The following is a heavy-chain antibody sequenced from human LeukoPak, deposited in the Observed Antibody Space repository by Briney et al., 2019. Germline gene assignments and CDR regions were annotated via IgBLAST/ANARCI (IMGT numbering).Heavy chain of an antibody. CDR2: IYSGGST. V-gene: IGHV3-53*04. Sequence: PGGSLRLSCAASGFTVSSNYMRWVRQAPGKGLEWVSVIYSGGSTYYADSVKGRFTISRHNSKNTLYLQMNSLRAEDTAVYYCARDIKSGYCSGGSCYYSYYGMDVWGQGTTVTVSS. CDR3: ARDIKSGYCSGGSCYYSYYGMDV. CDR1: GFTVSSNY. D-gene: IGHD2-15*01. J-gene: IGHJ6*02.